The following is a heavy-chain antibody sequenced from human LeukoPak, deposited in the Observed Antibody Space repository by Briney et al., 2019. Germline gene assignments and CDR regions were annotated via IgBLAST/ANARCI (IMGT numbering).Heavy chain of an antibody. CDR2: ISTYDDNI. D-gene: IGHD3-9*01. Sequence: ATVKVSCKASGYTFTTYGLSWVRQAPGQGLEWLGWISTYDDNIKYAQSLQGRLTLTIDTSTSTAYMELRSLTSDDTAVYYCAREAYSNILTGTDYWGPGTLVTVSS. CDR1: GYTFTTYG. J-gene: IGHJ4*02. V-gene: IGHV1-18*01. CDR3: AREAYSNILTGTDY.